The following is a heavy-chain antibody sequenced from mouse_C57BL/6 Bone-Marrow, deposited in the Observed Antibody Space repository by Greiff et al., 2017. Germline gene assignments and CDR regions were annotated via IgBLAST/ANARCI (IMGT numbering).Heavy chain of an antibody. J-gene: IGHJ3*01. Sequence: QVQLKQSGAELARPGASVKLSCKASGYTFTSSGISWVKQRTGQGLEWIGEIYPRSGNTYYNEKFKGKATLTADKSSSTAYMELRSLTSEDSAVYFCGGSAWFAYGGQGTLVTVSA. V-gene: IGHV1-81*01. CDR3: GGSAWFAY. CDR1: GYTFTSSG. CDR2: IYPRSGNT.